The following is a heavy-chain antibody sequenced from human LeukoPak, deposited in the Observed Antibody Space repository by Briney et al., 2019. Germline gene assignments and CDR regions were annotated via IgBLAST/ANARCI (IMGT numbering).Heavy chain of an antibody. CDR2: IPYDGSDE. CDR3: VRGGPSTWS. Sequence: GTSLRLSCAASGFTFSTYNIHWVRQAPGKGLEWVAAIPYDGSDEYYADSVKGRFTISRDDAKNTVYLQMNNLRAEDTAVYYCVRGGPSTWSWGQGTLVTVSS. D-gene: IGHD2-15*01. J-gene: IGHJ5*02. V-gene: IGHV3-30*03. CDR1: GFTFSTYN.